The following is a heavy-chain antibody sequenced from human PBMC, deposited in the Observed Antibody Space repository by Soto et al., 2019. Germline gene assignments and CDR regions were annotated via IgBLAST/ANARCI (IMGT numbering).Heavy chain of an antibody. CDR2: IYDSGST. Sequence: SETLSLTCTVSGGSISSYYWSWIRQPPGKALEWLGSIYDSGSTNYNPSLKSRVTVSGNMSKNQFSLKLSSVTAADTAVYYCARGPKVAASYYYGLDVCGQGTTVTVSS. V-gene: IGHV4-59*01. CDR1: GGSISSYY. J-gene: IGHJ6*02. CDR3: ARGPKVAASYYYGLDV. D-gene: IGHD2-15*01.